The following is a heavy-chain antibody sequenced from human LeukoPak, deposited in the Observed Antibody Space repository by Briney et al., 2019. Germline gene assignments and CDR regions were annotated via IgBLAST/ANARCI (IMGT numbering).Heavy chain of an antibody. CDR1: GYTFTSYD. J-gene: IGHJ3*02. V-gene: IGHV1-8*03. CDR2: MNPNSGNT. Sequence: ASVKVSCKASGYTFTSYDINWVRQATGQGLEWMGWMNPNSGNTGYAQKFQGRVTITRNTSISTAYMELSSLRSEDTAVYCCAREYYYDSSGYYVYAFDIWGQGTMVTVSS. CDR3: AREYYYDSSGYYVYAFDI. D-gene: IGHD3-22*01.